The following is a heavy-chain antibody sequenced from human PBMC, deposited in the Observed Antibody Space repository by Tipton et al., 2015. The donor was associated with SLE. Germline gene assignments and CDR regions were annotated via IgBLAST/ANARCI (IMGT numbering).Heavy chain of an antibody. CDR3: ARSAGYGSSWAHFDY. J-gene: IGHJ4*02. V-gene: IGHV4-4*07. Sequence: TLSLTCTVSGDSLTTNYWNWIRQPAGKGLEWIGRLYGSGSPTHYNPSLESRVTMSVDTSKNQFSLKLSSVTAADTAVYYCARSAGYGSSWAHFDYWGQGTLVTVSS. CDR2: LYGSGSPT. CDR1: GDSLTTNY. D-gene: IGHD6-13*01.